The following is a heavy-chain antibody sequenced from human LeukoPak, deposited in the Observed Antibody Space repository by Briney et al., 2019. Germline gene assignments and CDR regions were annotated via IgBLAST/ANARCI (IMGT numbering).Heavy chain of an antibody. D-gene: IGHD6-13*01. J-gene: IGHJ4*02. V-gene: IGHV1-69*13. CDR3: ARGISQDYYFDY. Sequence: SVKVSCKASGYTFTGYGISWVRQAPGQGLEWMGGIIPIFGTANYAQKFQGRVTITADESTSTAYMELSSLRSEDTAVYYCARGISQDYYFDYWGQGTLVTVSS. CDR2: IIPIFGTA. CDR1: GYTFTGYG.